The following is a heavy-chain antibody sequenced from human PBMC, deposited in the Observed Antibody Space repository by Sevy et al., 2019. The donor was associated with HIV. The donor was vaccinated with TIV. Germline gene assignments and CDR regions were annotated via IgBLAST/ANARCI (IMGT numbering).Heavy chain of an antibody. J-gene: IGHJ6*02. CDR3: ARDLITFGGSHYGMDV. Sequence: GGSLRLSCAASGFTFSSYGMHWVRQAPGNGLEWVAVIWYDGSNKYYADSVKGRFTISRDNSKNTLYLQMNSLRAEDTAVYYCARDLITFGGSHYGMDVWGQGTTVTVSS. CDR1: GFTFSSYG. V-gene: IGHV3-33*01. D-gene: IGHD3-16*01. CDR2: IWYDGSNK.